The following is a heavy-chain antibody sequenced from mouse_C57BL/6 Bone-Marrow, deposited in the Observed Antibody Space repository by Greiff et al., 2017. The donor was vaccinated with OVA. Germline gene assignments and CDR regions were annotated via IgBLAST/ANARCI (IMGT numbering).Heavy chain of an antibody. CDR2: IDPSDSYT. V-gene: IGHV1-69*01. Sequence: QVQLQQPGAELVMPGASVKLSCKASGYTFTSYWMHWVKQRPGQGLEWIGEIDPSDSYTNYNQKFKGKSTLTVDKSSSTAYLQLSSLTSEDSAVYYCAIFYGSSFRGAMDYWGQGTSVTVSS. CDR3: AIFYGSSFRGAMDY. CDR1: GYTFTSYW. J-gene: IGHJ4*01. D-gene: IGHD1-1*01.